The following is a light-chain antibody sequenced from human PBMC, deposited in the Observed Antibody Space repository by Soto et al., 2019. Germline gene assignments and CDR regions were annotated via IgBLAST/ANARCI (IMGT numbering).Light chain of an antibody. CDR3: HQYGNSPLT. V-gene: IGKV3-20*01. CDR2: GAS. Sequence: VLTQSPGTLSLSPGDRATLSCRASQNVYSNFVGWYQQRPGQAPRLLIYGASTRATDIPDRFSGSGSGTDFTLTISRLEPDDFAVYFCHQYGNSPLTFGPGTKVDF. CDR1: QNVYSNF. J-gene: IGKJ3*01.